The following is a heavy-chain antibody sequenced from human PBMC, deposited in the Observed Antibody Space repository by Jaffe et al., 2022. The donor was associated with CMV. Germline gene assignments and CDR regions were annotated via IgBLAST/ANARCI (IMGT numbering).Heavy chain of an antibody. D-gene: IGHD3-22*01. V-gene: IGHV3-49*04. CDR1: GFSLSTYA. Sequence: EVQLMESGGGLVQPGRSLRLSCTASGFSLSTYAMSWVRQAPGKGLEWIGLVRGKGFGGTTEYVASLKGRFTVSTDESESTAYLQINSLKTEDTGIYYCTRESHVYDSSGPGFGFDIWGQGTVVIVSS. CDR3: TRESHVYDSSGPGFGFDI. CDR2: VRGKGFGGTT. J-gene: IGHJ3*02.